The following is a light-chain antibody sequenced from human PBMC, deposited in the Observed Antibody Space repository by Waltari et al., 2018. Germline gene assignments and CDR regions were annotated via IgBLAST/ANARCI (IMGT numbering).Light chain of an antibody. V-gene: IGKV1-39*01. CDR3: QQSYSAPWT. CDR1: QSISNS. Sequence: DIQMTQSPSSLSASLGDRVTITCRASQSISNSLNWYQQKPGKAPNLLIYAASTLQSGVPSRFSGSGSGTDFTLTISSLQPEDVATYYCQQSYSAPWTFGQGTKVEIK. J-gene: IGKJ1*01. CDR2: AAS.